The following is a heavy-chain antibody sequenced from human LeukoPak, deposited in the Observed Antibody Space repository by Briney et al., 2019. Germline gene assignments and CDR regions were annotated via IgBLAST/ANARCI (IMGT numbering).Heavy chain of an antibody. CDR3: ARGARSKALHY. J-gene: IGHJ4*02. D-gene: IGHD6-6*01. CDR1: GFTVSTNY. CDR2: IHSDGST. Sequence: GGSLRLSCAASGFTVSTNYMTWVRQAPGKGLEWVSVIHSDGSTYYTDSVKGRFTISSDDSKNTLFLQMNSLRAEDTAVYYCARGARSKALHYWGQGTLVTVSS. V-gene: IGHV3-66*01.